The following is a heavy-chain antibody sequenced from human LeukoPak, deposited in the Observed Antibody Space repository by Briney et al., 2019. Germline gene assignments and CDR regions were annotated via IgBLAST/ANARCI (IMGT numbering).Heavy chain of an antibody. CDR2: ISGNGGGT. V-gene: IGHV3-23*01. CDR3: ARHNGSGVSFFDY. Sequence: GGSLRLSWAASGFTFSSYAMSWVRQAPGKGLEWVSAISGNGGGTYYADSVKGRFTISRDNSKNTLYLQLNSLRAEDTAVYYCARHNGSGVSFFDYWGQGTLVTVSS. CDR1: GFTFSSYA. J-gene: IGHJ4*02. D-gene: IGHD3-10*01.